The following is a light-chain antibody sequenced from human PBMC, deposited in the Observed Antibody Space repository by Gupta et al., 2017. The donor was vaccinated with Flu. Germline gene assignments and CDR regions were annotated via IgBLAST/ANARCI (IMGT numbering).Light chain of an antibody. J-gene: IGKJ1*01. CDR2: KAS. V-gene: IGKV1-5*03. Sequence: PSTLSASVGDRVTISCRASQSISSWLAWYQQKPGKAPKLLIYKASSLESGVPSRFSGGGSGTEFTLTISSLQPGDFATYYCQQYNSYSRTFGQGTKVEIK. CDR1: QSISSW. CDR3: QQYNSYSRT.